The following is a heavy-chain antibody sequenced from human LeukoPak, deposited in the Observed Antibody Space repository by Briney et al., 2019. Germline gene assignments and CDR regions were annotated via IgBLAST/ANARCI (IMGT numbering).Heavy chain of an antibody. J-gene: IGHJ4*02. CDR3: ARDMWYYGDSGPDY. CDR1: GFTFTTYY. CDR2: ITSRSEST. V-gene: IGHV3-11*01. Sequence: GGSLRLSCAASGFTFTTYYMSWVRQAPGKGLEWLSYITSRSESTHYADSVKGRFTISRDNAKNSLDLQMHSLRAEDTAVYYCARDMWYYGDSGPDYWGQGTLVTVSS. D-gene: IGHD3-16*01.